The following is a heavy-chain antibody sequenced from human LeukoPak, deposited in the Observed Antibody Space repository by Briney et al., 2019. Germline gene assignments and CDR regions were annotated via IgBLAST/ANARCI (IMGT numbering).Heavy chain of an antibody. D-gene: IGHD3-22*01. Sequence: GPVKVSCKASGYTFTSYGISWVRQAPGQGLEWMGWISAYNGNTNYAQKLQGRVTMTTDTSTSTAYMELRSLRSDDTAVYYCARDLDYYDSSGYWPLYYYYYMDVWGKGTTVTISS. CDR2: ISAYNGNT. V-gene: IGHV1-18*01. CDR3: ARDLDYYDSSGYWPLYYYYYMDV. J-gene: IGHJ6*03. CDR1: GYTFTSYG.